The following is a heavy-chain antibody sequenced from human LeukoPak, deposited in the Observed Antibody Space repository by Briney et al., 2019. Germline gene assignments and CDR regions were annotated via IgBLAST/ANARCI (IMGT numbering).Heavy chain of an antibody. V-gene: IGHV3-33*01. CDR3: AREGDSRWGELSP. J-gene: IGHJ1*01. CDR2: IWYDGSEK. CDR1: GFTFSTYA. Sequence: GGSLRLSCAASGFTFSTYAIHCVRQAPGKGLEWVAVIWYDGSEKYYADSVKGRFIISRDNSKSKLDRQMNSLRAEDTAVYYCAREGDSRWGELSPWGQGTLVTVSA. D-gene: IGHD3-16*02.